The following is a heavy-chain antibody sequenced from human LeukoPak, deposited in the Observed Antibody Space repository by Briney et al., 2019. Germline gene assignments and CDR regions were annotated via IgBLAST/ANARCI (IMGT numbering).Heavy chain of an antibody. CDR1: GGSITSYY. V-gene: IGHV4-4*07. D-gene: IGHD1-26*01. CDR3: ARTGGSGTYYDGSFDY. Sequence: SETLSLTCTVSGGSITSYYWSWVRQPAGKGLEWIGRIYTSGSTNYNPSLKSRVTMSVDTSENQFSLKMSSVTATDTAVYYCARTGGSGTYYDGSFDYWGQGTLVTASS. CDR2: IYTSGST. J-gene: IGHJ4*02.